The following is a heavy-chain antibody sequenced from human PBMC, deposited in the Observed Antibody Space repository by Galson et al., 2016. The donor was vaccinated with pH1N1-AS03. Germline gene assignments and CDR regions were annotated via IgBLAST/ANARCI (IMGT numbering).Heavy chain of an antibody. J-gene: IGHJ5*02. Sequence: NPSLKSRVSISVDTSKNQFSLKLNSVTAADTAVYYCASVSLAYCSSTSCSRFDPWGQGTLATVSS. V-gene: IGHV4-31*02. CDR3: ASVSLAYCSSTSCSRFDP. D-gene: IGHD2-2*01.